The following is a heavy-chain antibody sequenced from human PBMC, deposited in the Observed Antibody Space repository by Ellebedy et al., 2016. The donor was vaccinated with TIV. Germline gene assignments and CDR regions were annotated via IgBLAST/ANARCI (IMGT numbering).Heavy chain of an antibody. CDR2: VSAYSGNT. D-gene: IGHD3-10*01. V-gene: IGHV1-18*01. J-gene: IGHJ6*02. CDR1: GYTFTSYG. Sequence: AASVKVSCKASGYTFTSYGISWVRQAPGQGLDWMGWVSAYSGNTNYAENLQGRVTMTTDTSTDTAYMELRSLRSDGTAVYFCARYSGSGTYYRNGMDVWGQGTTVTVSS. CDR3: ARYSGSGTYYRNGMDV.